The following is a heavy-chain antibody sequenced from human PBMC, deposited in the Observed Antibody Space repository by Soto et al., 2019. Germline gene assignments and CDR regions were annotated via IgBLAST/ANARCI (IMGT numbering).Heavy chain of an antibody. D-gene: IGHD1-26*01. CDR3: AKDAVSYNGTWYWFDS. CDR1: RFIFSDYA. V-gene: IGHV3-23*01. CDR2: IGGGNTDR. J-gene: IGHJ5*01. Sequence: DVQLLESGGGLVKPGGSLTLSCAASRFIFSDYAMNWVRQAPGKGLEWVSSIGGGNTDRYYEDSVKGRFIITRDNCKNAMYLQMTSLRDDEKAVYYCAKDAVSYNGTWYWFDSWGQGTLVTVSS.